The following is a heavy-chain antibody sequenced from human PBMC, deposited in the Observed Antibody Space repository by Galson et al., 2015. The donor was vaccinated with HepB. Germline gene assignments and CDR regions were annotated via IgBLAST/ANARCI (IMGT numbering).Heavy chain of an antibody. V-gene: IGHV1-18*04. CDR1: GYTFTSYG. Sequence: VKVSCKASGYTFTSYGISWVRQAPGQGLEWMGWISAYNGNTNYAQKLQGRVTMTTDTSTSTAYMELRSLRSDDTAVYYCARGLRSPQQQLVRRPFDYWGQGTLVTVSS. CDR2: ISAYNGNT. CDR3: ARGLRSPQQQLVRRPFDY. J-gene: IGHJ4*02. D-gene: IGHD6-13*01.